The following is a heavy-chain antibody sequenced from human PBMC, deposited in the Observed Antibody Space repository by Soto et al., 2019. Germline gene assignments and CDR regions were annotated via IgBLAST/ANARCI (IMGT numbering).Heavy chain of an antibody. J-gene: IGHJ4*02. V-gene: IGHV1-8*01. CDR3: ARGQSSTYHY. Sequence: QVQLVQSGAEVKKPGASVKVSCKASGYTFTNYDINWVRQAPGQGLEWMGWMNPNSGYTGYAQRFQGRVTMTRDTPISTAYMDLSSLRSEDTAVYYCARGQSSTYHYWGQGTLVTVSS. D-gene: IGHD6-13*01. CDR1: GYTFTNYD. CDR2: MNPNSGYT.